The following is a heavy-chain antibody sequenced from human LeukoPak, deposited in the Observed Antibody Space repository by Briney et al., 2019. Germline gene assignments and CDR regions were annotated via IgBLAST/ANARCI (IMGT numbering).Heavy chain of an antibody. J-gene: IGHJ5*02. CDR3: ASHVSARNITMALYNWFDP. Sequence: SETLSLTCTVSGGSISSSSYYWGWIRQPPGKGLEWIGSIYYSGSTYYNPSLKSRVTISVDTSKNQFSLKLSSVTAADTAVYYCASHVSARNITMALYNWFDPWGQGTLVTVSS. CDR2: IYYSGST. CDR1: GGSISSSSYY. V-gene: IGHV4-39*07. D-gene: IGHD3-10*01.